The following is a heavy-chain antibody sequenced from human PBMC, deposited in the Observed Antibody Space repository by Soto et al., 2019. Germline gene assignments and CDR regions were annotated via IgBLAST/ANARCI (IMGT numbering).Heavy chain of an antibody. CDR2: SA. Sequence: QVQLVQSGAEVKKPGSSVKVSCKASGGTFSIYTISWVRQAPGQGLEWMGGSANSAQKFLGRLTVTVDESTSTVYLELSSLTSEDTAVYYCAREGPPDIAWFDPWGQGTLVSVSS. CDR3: AREGPPDIAWFDP. J-gene: IGHJ5*02. D-gene: IGHD2-15*01. V-gene: IGHV1-69*01. CDR1: GGTFSIYT.